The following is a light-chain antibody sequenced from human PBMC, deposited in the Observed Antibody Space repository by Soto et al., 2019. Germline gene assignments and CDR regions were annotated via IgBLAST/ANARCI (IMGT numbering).Light chain of an antibody. CDR1: QSVSSN. V-gene: IGKV3-11*01. J-gene: IGKJ1*01. Sequence: EIVFIQSPATLSLSPGERATLSCRASQSVSSNLAWYQQNPGQAPNILIFDASKRATGIPARFSGSGSGTDFTLTISRLEPEDFAVYYCQQYKNGWTFGQGTQVDIK. CDR3: QQYKNGWT. CDR2: DAS.